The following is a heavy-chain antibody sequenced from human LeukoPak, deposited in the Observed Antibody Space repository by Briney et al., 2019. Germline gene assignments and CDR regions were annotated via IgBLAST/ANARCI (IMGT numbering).Heavy chain of an antibody. J-gene: IGHJ4*02. CDR2: IYSGGST. V-gene: IGHV3-53*01. Sequence: GGSLRLSCAASGFTVSSNYMSWVRQAPGKGLEWVSVIYSGGSTYYADSVKGRFTVSRDNSKNTLYLQMNSLRAEDTAVYYCAIGGYCSSTSCSEGGWYYFDYWGQGTLVTVSS. CDR3: AIGGYCSSTSCSEGGWYYFDY. D-gene: IGHD2-2*01. CDR1: GFTVSSNY.